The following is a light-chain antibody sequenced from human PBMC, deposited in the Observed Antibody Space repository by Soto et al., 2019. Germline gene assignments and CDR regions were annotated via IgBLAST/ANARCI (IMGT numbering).Light chain of an antibody. V-gene: IGKV1-39*01. CDR2: AAS. Sequence: IQMTQSPASLFASIGDRVTITCQASRSISAFLNWYQHIPGKAPRLLIYAASNLHTGVPSRFSGSGSGTDFTLTISSLHPEDFATYSCQQSFSTPFTFGQGTRLEIK. CDR1: RSISAF. CDR3: QQSFSTPFT. J-gene: IGKJ5*01.